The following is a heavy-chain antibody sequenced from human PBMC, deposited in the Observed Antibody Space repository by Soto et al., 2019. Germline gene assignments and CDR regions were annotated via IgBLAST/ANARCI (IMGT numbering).Heavy chain of an antibody. CDR2: ISSSSSYI. J-gene: IGHJ4*02. V-gene: IGHV3-21*01. D-gene: IGHD3-10*01. Sequence: VGSLRLSCAASGFTFSSYSMNWVRQAPGKGLEWVSSISSSSSYIYYADSVKGRFTISRDNAKNSLYLQMNSLRAEDTAVYYCARAMSASLWFGESYLEVDYWGQGTLVTVSS. CDR1: GFTFSSYS. CDR3: ARAMSASLWFGESYLEVDY.